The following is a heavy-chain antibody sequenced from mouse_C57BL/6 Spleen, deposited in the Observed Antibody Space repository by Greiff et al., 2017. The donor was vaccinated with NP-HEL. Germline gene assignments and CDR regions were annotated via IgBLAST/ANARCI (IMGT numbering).Heavy chain of an antibody. CDR2: IDPNSGGT. J-gene: IGHJ1*03. Sequence: QVQLQQPGAELVKPGASVKLSCKASGYTFTSYWMHWVKQRPGRGLEWIGRIDPNSGGTKYNEKFKSKATLTVDKPSSTAYMQLSSLTSEDSAVYYCARGIYYGNSRGYFDVWGTGTTVTVSS. CDR3: ARGIYYGNSRGYFDV. D-gene: IGHD2-1*01. CDR1: GYTFTSYW. V-gene: IGHV1-72*01.